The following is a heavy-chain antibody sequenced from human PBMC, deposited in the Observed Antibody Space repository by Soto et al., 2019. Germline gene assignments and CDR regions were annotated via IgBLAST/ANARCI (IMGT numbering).Heavy chain of an antibody. CDR3: AKVGVGATDYYYYGMDV. V-gene: IGHV1-18*01. J-gene: IGHJ6*02. CDR2: ISAYNGNT. Sequence: ASVKVSCKASGYTFTSYGISWVRQAPGQGLEWMGWISAYNGNTNYAQKLQGRVTMTTDTSTSTAYMELRSLRSDDTAVYYCAKVGVGATDYYYYGMDVWGQGTTVTVSS. CDR1: GYTFTSYG. D-gene: IGHD1-26*01.